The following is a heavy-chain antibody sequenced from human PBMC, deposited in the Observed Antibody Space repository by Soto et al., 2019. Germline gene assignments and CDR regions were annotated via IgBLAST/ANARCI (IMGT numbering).Heavy chain of an antibody. J-gene: IGHJ4*02. V-gene: IGHV3-30*18. D-gene: IGHD1-26*01. CDR3: AKDRYSGTYPTDFDY. CDR2: ISYDGGNE. Sequence: VQLVQSGGGVVQPGRSLRLSCAGSGFTFSSYGIHWVRQAPGKGLGWVALISYDGGNEKYTESVKDRFTISRDDSHNVAYLQMSSLRTEDTAMYYCAKDRYSGTYPTDFDYWGQGSLVTVSS. CDR1: GFTFSSYG.